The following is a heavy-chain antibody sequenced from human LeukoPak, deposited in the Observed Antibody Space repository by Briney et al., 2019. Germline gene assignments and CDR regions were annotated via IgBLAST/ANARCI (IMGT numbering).Heavy chain of an antibody. J-gene: IGHJ4*02. CDR3: ARLPPAIRSGWADY. CDR2: IYYSGST. D-gene: IGHD6-19*01. Sequence: SETLSLTCTVSGGSISSSSYYWGWIRQPPGKGLEWIGSIYYSGSTYYNPSLKSRVTISVDTSKNQFSLKLSSVTAADTAVYYCARLPPAIRSGWADYWGQGTLVTVSS. V-gene: IGHV4-39*01. CDR1: GGSISSSSYY.